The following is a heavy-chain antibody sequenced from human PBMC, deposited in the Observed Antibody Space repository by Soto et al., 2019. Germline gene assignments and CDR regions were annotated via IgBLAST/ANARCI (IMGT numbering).Heavy chain of an antibody. CDR2: ITNDGSST. CDR3: AWGFCATVVTGYAFGA. Sequence: VQLVESGGGLVQPGESLRLTCVSSEITFKNYRMHWVRQAPGKGLVWVSRITNDGSSTTYADSMKGRFTISRDNAKNTLYQQMNSLRTEDSGVYFWAWGFCATVVTGYAFGASGRGTGVTVPS. CDR1: EITFKNYR. J-gene: IGHJ3*01. V-gene: IGHV3-74*01. D-gene: IGHD4-17*01.